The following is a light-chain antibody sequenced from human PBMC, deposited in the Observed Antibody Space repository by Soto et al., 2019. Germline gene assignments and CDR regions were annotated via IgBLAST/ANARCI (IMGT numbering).Light chain of an antibody. J-gene: IGLJ3*02. CDR3: CSYTSTTTRL. CDR2: EVS. Sequence: QSALTQPASVSGSPGQSITISCTGTSSDVGGYNYVSWYQQHPGKAPKLMIYEVSKRPSGVSNRFSASKSGNTASLTISGLQAEDEADYYCCSYTSTTTRLFGGGTKVTVL. V-gene: IGLV2-14*01. CDR1: SSDVGGYNY.